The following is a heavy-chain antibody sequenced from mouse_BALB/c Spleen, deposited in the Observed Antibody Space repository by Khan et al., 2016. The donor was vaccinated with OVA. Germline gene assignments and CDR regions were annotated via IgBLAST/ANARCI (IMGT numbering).Heavy chain of an antibody. D-gene: IGHD4-1*01. V-gene: IGHV1-77*01. CDR3: ARAGWDVFAY. J-gene: IGHJ3*01. CDR2: IYPGSDGT. CDR1: GYTFTDYV. Sequence: QVQLKQSGPELVKPGASVKMSYKASGYTFTDYVMNWVKQRTGQGLEWIGQIYPGSDGTYYNEKFKGKATLTADRSSSTAYMQLSSLTSEDSAVYVCARAGWDVFAYWGQGTLVTVSA.